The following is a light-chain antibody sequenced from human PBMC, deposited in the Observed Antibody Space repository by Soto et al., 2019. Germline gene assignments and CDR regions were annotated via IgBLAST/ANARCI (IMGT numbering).Light chain of an antibody. CDR1: QSVSSN. J-gene: IGKJ1*01. Sequence: EIVMTQSPATLSVSPGERATLSCRASQSVSSNLAWYQQKPGQAPRLLTYGASTRATGIPARFSGSGSGTEFILSIGSLQSEDFAVYYCQQYNDWPPTFGQGTKVDI. V-gene: IGKV3-15*01. CDR2: GAS. CDR3: QQYNDWPPT.